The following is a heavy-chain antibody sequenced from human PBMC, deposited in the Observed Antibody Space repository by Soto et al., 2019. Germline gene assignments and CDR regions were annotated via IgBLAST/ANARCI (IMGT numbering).Heavy chain of an antibody. CDR3: ARSLGRGWTPY. CDR2: IIPVFNTT. V-gene: IGHV1-69*06. CDR1: GGTFSSYT. J-gene: IGHJ4*02. D-gene: IGHD6-19*01. Sequence: QVHLVQSEAEVKKPGSSVKVSCKASGGTFSSYTVSRVRQAPGQGLEWVGGIIPVFNTTYYAQKFQGRVTILADKSTSTAYMELSNLRSEDTAVYYCARSLGRGWTPYWGQGTLVTVSS.